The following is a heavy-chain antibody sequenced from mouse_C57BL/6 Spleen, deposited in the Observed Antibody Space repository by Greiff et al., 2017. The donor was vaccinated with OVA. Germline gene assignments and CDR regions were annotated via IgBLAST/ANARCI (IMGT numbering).Heavy chain of an antibody. CDR2: ISSGSSTI. D-gene: IGHD1-1*01. J-gene: IGHJ4*01. Sequence: EVQLQQSGGGLVKPGGSLKLSCAASGFTFSDYGMHWVRQAPEKGLEWVAYISSGSSTIYYADTVKGRFTISRDNAKNTLFLQMTSLRSEDTAMYYCARGDDGSSYDYAMDYWGQGTSVTVSS. CDR1: GFTFSDYG. V-gene: IGHV5-17*01. CDR3: ARGDDGSSYDYAMDY.